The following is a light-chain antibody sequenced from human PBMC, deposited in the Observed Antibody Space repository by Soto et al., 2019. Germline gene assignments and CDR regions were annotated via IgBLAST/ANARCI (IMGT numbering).Light chain of an antibody. CDR2: AAS. CDR3: QQLFDSPIT. V-gene: IGKV1-5*01. CDR1: QSITTW. J-gene: IGKJ5*01. Sequence: DIQMTQSPSTVSAYVGDSFTMTCRASQSITTWLAWYQQRPGKAPKRLIYAASTLESGVPSRFSATVSGTEFSLTITSLQPEDFATYYCQQLFDSPITFGQGTRLEI.